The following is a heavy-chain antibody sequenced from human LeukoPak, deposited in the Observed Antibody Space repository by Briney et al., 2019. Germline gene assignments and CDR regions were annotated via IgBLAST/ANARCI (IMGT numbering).Heavy chain of an antibody. CDR1: GFTLSSYL. D-gene: IGHD2-21*02. CDR3: ARAPWIAYCGGDCYLDY. CDR2: IKQDGSEK. Sequence: GGSLRLSCAASGFTLSSYLMSWVRQAPGKGLEGGGNIKQDGSEKYYVDYVKGRFTISRDNAKNSLYLQMNSLRAEDTAVYYCARAPWIAYCGGDCYLDYWGQGTLVTVSS. J-gene: IGHJ4*02. V-gene: IGHV3-7*01.